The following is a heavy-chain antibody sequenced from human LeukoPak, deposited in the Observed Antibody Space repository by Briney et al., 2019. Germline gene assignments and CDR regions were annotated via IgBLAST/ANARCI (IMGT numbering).Heavy chain of an antibody. CDR3: ARCQYNCSPDF. CDR1: GFTFSNYW. D-gene: IGHD1-20*01. V-gene: IGHV3-11*03. CDR2: ISGGGDHT. J-gene: IGHJ4*02. Sequence: GGSLRLSCAASGFTFSNYWVSWIRQAPGKGLEWVSYISGGGDHTNYADSVKGRFTISRENAKNSLYLQMDRLRAEDTGVYFCARCQYNCSPDFWGQGTLVTVSS.